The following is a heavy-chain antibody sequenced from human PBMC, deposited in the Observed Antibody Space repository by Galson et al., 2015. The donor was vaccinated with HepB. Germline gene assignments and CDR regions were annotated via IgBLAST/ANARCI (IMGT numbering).Heavy chain of an antibody. CDR2: IDPDGTTI. CDR1: GFMFSTYW. D-gene: IGHD1-26*01. CDR3: VRDSGTYPGYYDF. Sequence: LRLSCAASGFMFSTYWMPWVRQAPGEGLVWVSLIDPDGTTIDYADSVRGRFSISRDNAKNTMSLQMNSLRVEDMGVYYCVRDSGTYPGYYDFWGQRTLVTVSS. V-gene: IGHV3-74*01. J-gene: IGHJ4*02.